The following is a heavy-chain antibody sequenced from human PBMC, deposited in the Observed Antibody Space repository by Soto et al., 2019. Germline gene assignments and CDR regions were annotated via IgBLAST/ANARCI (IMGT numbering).Heavy chain of an antibody. J-gene: IGHJ4*02. CDR3: ASNYNDSSAYPAVFDS. D-gene: IGHD3-22*01. V-gene: IGHV4-61*01. CDR1: GGSVRSGIYY. CDR2: IYSGVST. Sequence: PSETLSLTCTVSGGSVRSGIYYWSWIRQPPGKGLEWIGYIYSGVSTKYNPSLKSRVTMSVDASMNQFSLKLTSVTAADTAVYYCASNYNDSSAYPAVFDSWGQGTLVTVSS.